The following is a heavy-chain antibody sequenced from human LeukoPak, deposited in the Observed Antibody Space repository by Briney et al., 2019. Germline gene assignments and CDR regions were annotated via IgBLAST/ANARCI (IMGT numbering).Heavy chain of an antibody. V-gene: IGHV3-30-3*01. CDR1: GFIFSSYA. CDR3: ARCRDYDFWSGSAVDY. D-gene: IGHD3-3*01. Sequence: GGSLRLSCAASGFIFSSYAMHRVRQAPGKGLEWVAVISYDGTNTDYADSVKGRFTISRDNSKNALYLQMNSLRAEDTAVYYCARCRDYDFWSGSAVDYWGQGTLVTVSS. J-gene: IGHJ4*02. CDR2: ISYDGTNT.